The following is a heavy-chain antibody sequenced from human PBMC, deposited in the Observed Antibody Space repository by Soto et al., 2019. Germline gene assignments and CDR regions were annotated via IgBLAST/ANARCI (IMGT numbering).Heavy chain of an antibody. V-gene: IGHV4-31*03. Sequence: LSLTCTVSGGSISSGGYYWSWIRQHPGKGLEWIGYIYYSGSTYYNPSLKSRVTISVDTSKNQFSLKLSSVTAADTAVYYCAKDRYSSSWPNWFDPWGQGTLVTVSS. CDR1: GGSISSGGYY. J-gene: IGHJ5*02. CDR3: AKDRYSSSWPNWFDP. CDR2: IYYSGST. D-gene: IGHD6-13*01.